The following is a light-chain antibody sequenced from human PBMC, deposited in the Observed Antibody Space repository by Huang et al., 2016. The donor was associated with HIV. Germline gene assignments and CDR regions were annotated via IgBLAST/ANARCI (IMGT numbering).Light chain of an antibody. CDR2: GAS. J-gene: IGKJ1*01. V-gene: IGKV3-20*01. Sequence: EIVLTQSPGTLSLSPGERATLSCRASQSVSSSYLAWYQQKPGQAPRRLFYGASSRATGIPDRFSGSGAGTDFTLTISILEPEDFAVYYCQQYDSSPWTFGQGTKVEIK. CDR3: QQYDSSPWT. CDR1: QSVSSSY.